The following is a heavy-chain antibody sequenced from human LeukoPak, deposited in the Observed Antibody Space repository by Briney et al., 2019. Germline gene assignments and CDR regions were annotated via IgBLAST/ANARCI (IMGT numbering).Heavy chain of an antibody. D-gene: IGHD2-2*01. CDR2: INPNSGGT. V-gene: IGHV1-2*02. CDR1: GYTFTGYY. Sequence: ASVKVSCKASGYTFTGYYMHWVRQAPGQGLEWMGWINPNSGGTNYAQKFQGRVTMTRDTSISTAYMELSSLRSEDTAVYYCARGPNGCSSTSCYYYYYMDVWGKGTTVTVSS. J-gene: IGHJ6*03. CDR3: ARGPNGCSSTSCYYYYYMDV.